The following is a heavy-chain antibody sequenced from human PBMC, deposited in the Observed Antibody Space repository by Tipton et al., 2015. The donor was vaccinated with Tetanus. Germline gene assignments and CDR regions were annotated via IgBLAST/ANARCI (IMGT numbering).Heavy chain of an antibody. CDR3: AQDRLGYCSSGRCRNYFGN. CDR1: GGSFSGYY. D-gene: IGHD2-15*01. CDR2: INQSGST. J-gene: IGHJ4*02. V-gene: IGHV4-34*01. Sequence: TLSLTCAVYGGSFSGYYWSWVRQSPGKGLEWIGEINQSGSTNYNPSLKSRVTISVDTSKNQFSLKLSSVTAADTAVYYCAQDRLGYCSSGRCRNYFGNWGQGNLVTVSS.